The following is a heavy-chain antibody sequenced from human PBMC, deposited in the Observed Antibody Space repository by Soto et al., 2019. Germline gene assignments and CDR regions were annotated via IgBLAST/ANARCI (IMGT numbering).Heavy chain of an antibody. Sequence: SETLSLTCTVSGGSISSSSYYWGWIRQPPGKGLEWIGSIYYSGSTYYNPSLKSRVTISVDTSKNQFSLKLSSVTAADTAVYYCARDIVVVKGRHNWFDPWGQGTLVTVSS. CDR1: GGSISSSSYY. J-gene: IGHJ5*02. D-gene: IGHD2-15*01. CDR3: ARDIVVVKGRHNWFDP. CDR2: IYYSGST. V-gene: IGHV4-39*02.